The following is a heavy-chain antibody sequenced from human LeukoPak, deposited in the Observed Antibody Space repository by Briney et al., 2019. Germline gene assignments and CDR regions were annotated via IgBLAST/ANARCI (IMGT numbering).Heavy chain of an antibody. CDR1: GFTFSNYA. V-gene: IGHV3-30*18. CDR3: AKDEYSGSYLTTLFDY. CDR2: ISFDGTYK. D-gene: IGHD1-26*01. Sequence: GGSLRLSCAASGFTFSNYAIHWVRQAPGKGLEWVAVISFDGTYKYYADSVKGRFTLSRDNSENTVSLQMNSLRAEDTAVYYCAKDEYSGSYLTTLFDYWGQGTLVTVSS. J-gene: IGHJ4*02.